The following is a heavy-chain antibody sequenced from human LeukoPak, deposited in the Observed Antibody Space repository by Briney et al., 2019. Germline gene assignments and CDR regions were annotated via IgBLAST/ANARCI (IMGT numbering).Heavy chain of an antibody. D-gene: IGHD5-24*01. J-gene: IGHJ4*02. Sequence: SETLSLTCTVSGYSISSGYYWGWIRQPPGKGLEWIGYIYYSGSTNYNPSLKSRVTISVDTSKNQFSLKLSSVTAADTAVYYCARGTGDGYNFWVDYWGQGTLVTVSS. V-gene: IGHV4-61*01. CDR2: IYYSGST. CDR1: GYSISSGYY. CDR3: ARGTGDGYNFWVDY.